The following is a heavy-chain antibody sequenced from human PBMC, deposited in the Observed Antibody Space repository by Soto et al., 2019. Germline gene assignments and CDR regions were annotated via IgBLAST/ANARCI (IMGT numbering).Heavy chain of an antibody. CDR1: GCSISSYY. CDR3: GRGTSSWSWKFDY. J-gene: IGHJ4*02. V-gene: IGHV4-59*01. CDR2: IYYSGST. Sequence: PSETLSLTCTVSGCSISSYYWSWIRQPPGKGLEWIGYIYYSGSTNYNPSLKSRVTISVDTSKNQLSLRLTSVTAADTAVYYCGRGTSSWSWKFDYWGQGILVTVSS. D-gene: IGHD6-13*01.